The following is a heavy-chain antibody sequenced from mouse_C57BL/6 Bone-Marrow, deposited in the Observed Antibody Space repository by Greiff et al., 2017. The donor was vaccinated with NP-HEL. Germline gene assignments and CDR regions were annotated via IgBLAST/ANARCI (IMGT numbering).Heavy chain of an antibody. CDR1: GYSFTGYY. J-gene: IGHJ4*01. CDR3: ARGWDGYYGYYAMDY. D-gene: IGHD2-3*01. CDR2: INPSTGGT. V-gene: IGHV1-42*01. Sequence: EVKLQESGPELVKPGASVKISCKASGYSFTGYYMNWVKQSPEKSLEWIGEINPSTGGTTYNQKFKAKATLTVDKSSSTAYMQLKSLTSEDSAVYYCARGWDGYYGYYAMDYWGQGTSVTVSS.